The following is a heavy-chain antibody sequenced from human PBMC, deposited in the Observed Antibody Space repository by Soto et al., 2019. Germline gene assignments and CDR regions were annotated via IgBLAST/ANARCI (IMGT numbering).Heavy chain of an antibody. CDR2: TYYRCKWYN. J-gene: IGHJ6*02. Sequence: QVQLQQSGPGLLKPSQTLSLTCAISGDSVSSNSAAWNWIRQSPSRGLEWLGRTYYRCKWYNDYAVSEKSRIPIHPATSEYKFSLQLRSVTPEDTAVYYCARELADGDYSYGMDVWGQGTTVTVAS. D-gene: IGHD4-17*01. CDR3: ARELADGDYSYGMDV. CDR1: GDSVSSNSAA. V-gene: IGHV6-1*01.